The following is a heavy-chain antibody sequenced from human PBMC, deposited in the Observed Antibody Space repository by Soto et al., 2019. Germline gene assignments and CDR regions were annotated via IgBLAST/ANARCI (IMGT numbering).Heavy chain of an antibody. V-gene: IGHV4-59*08. D-gene: IGHD3-16*02. CDR2: IYYSGST. CDR1: GGSISSYY. Sequence: PSETLSLTCTVSGGSISSYYWSWIRQPPGKGLEWIGYIYYSGSTNYNPSLKSRVTISVDTSKNQFSLKLSSVTAADTAVYYCARHRFSDYDYVWGSYRPRRSAFDIWGQGTMVTVS. J-gene: IGHJ3*02. CDR3: ARHRFSDYDYVWGSYRPRRSAFDI.